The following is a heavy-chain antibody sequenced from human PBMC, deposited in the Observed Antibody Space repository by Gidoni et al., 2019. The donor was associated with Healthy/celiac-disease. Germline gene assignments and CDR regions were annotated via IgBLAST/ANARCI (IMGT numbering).Heavy chain of an antibody. CDR3: ARDPLYYDILTGPCYMDV. CDR2: ISYDGSNK. D-gene: IGHD3-9*01. Sequence: QVQLVESGGGVVQPGRSLRLSCAASGFTFSSYAMHWVRQAPGKGLEWVAVISYDGSNKYYADSVKGRFTISRDNSKNTLYLQMNSLRAEDTAVYYCARDPLYYDILTGPCYMDVWGKGTTVTVSS. J-gene: IGHJ6*03. V-gene: IGHV3-30-3*01. CDR1: GFTFSSYA.